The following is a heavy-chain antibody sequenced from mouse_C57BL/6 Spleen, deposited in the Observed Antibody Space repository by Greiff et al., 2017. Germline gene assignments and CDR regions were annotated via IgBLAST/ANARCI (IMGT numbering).Heavy chain of an antibody. CDR3: AVYGSLYFDV. Sequence: QVQLKQPGAELVRPGSSVKLSCKASGYTFTSYWMHWVKQRPIQGLEWIGNIDPSDSETHYNQKFKDKATLTVDKSSSPAYMQLSSLTSEDSAVYYCAVYGSLYFDVWGTGTTVTVSS. CDR2: IDPSDSET. J-gene: IGHJ1*03. CDR1: GYTFTSYW. D-gene: IGHD1-1*01. V-gene: IGHV1-52*01.